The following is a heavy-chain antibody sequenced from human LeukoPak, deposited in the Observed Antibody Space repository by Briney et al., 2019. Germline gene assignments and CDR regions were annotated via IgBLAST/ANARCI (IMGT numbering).Heavy chain of an antibody. CDR1: GFTFSSYE. D-gene: IGHD4-23*01. J-gene: IGHJ4*02. CDR2: ISSSGSTI. Sequence: GGSLRLSCAASGFTFSSYEMNWVRQAPGKGLEWVSYISSSGSTIYYADSVKGRFTISRDNAKNSLYLQMNSLRAEDTAVYYCASGGALGKSNLDYWGQGTLVTVSS. CDR3: ASGGALGKSNLDY. V-gene: IGHV3-48*03.